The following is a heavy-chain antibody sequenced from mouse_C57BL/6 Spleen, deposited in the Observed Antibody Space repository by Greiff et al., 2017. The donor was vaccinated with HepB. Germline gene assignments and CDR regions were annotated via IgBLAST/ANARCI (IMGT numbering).Heavy chain of an antibody. Sequence: EVKLMESGPGLVKPSQSLSLTCSVTGYSITSGYYWNWIRQFPGNKLEWMGYISYDGSNNYNPSLKNRISITRDTSKNQFFLKLNSVTTEDTATYYCAVRRWFAYWGQGTLVTVSA. CDR1: GYSITSGYY. D-gene: IGHD2-14*01. V-gene: IGHV3-6*01. CDR2: ISYDGSN. CDR3: AVRRWFAY. J-gene: IGHJ3*01.